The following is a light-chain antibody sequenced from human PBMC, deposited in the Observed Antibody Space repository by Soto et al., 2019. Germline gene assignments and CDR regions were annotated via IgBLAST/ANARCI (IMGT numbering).Light chain of an antibody. CDR1: RNVNSK. CDR2: AAS. J-gene: IGKJ5*01. CDR3: QQYNTWPPIT. V-gene: IGKV3-15*01. Sequence: EIVMTQSPASLSVSPGERATLSCRASRNVNSKLAWYQHRPGQAPRLLIYAASTRATGIPARFSGSGSGTEFTLTIRSLQSEDFAVYYCQQYNTWPPITFGQGTRLEIK.